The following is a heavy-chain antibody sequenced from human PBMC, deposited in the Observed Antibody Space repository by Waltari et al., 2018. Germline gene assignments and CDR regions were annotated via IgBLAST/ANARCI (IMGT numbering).Heavy chain of an antibody. V-gene: IGHV4-59*01. Sequence: VQLQESGPGLVKPSETLSLTCTVSGGSISSYSWSWIRQPPGKGLEWIGYIYYSGSTNYNPSLKSRVTISVDTSKNQFSLKLSSVTAADTAVYYCARATGELPAFDYWGQGTLVTVSS. D-gene: IGHD1-26*01. CDR1: GGSISSYS. CDR2: IYYSGST. CDR3: ARATGELPAFDY. J-gene: IGHJ4*02.